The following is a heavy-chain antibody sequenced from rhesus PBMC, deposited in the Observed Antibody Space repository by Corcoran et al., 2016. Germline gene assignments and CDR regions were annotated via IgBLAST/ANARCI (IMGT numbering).Heavy chain of an antibody. CDR1: GFSLSTSAMG. V-gene: IGHV2S1*01. Sequence: QVTLKESGPALVKPKQTLTLTCTFSGFSLSTSAMGVGWIRQPPGKALEWLASIYWDDDKYYNTTLKNRLTISKDTSRNQVVLRMTNMDPMDTATYYCARVHGGTYDYWGQGVLVTVSS. CDR3: ARVHGGTYDY. J-gene: IGHJ4*01. CDR2: IYWDDDK. D-gene: IGHD1-1*01.